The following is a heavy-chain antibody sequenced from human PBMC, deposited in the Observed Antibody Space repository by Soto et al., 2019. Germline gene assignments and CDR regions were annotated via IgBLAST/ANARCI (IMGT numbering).Heavy chain of an antibody. D-gene: IGHD3-10*01. Sequence: SETLSLTCAVSGGSISSGGYSWSWIRQPPGKGLEWIGYIYHSGSTYYNPSLKSRVTISVDKSKIQFSLNLSSVTAADTAVYYCARDQNGSGNYYTRYFDYWGQGTLVTVSS. CDR3: ARDQNGSGNYYTRYFDY. CDR2: IYHSGST. J-gene: IGHJ4*02. CDR1: GGSISSGGYS. V-gene: IGHV4-30-2*01.